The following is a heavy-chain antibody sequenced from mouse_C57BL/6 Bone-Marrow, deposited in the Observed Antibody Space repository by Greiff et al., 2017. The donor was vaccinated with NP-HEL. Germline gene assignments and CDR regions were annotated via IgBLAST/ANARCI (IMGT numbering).Heavy chain of an antibody. CDR1: GYTFTSYW. CDR2: IHPSDSDT. V-gene: IGHV1-74*01. J-gene: IGHJ3*01. CDR3: AIVGGLRLLFAY. Sequence: VKLQQPGAELVKPGASVKVSCKASGYTFTSYWMHWVKQRPGQGLEWIGRIHPSDSDTNYNQKFKGKATLTVDKSSSTAYMQLSSLTSEDSAVYYCAIVGGLRLLFAYWGQGTLVTVSA. D-gene: IGHD3-2*02.